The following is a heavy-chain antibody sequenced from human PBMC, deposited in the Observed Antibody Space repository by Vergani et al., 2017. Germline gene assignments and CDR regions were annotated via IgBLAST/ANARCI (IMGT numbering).Heavy chain of an antibody. Sequence: QVQLVESGGGVVQPGRSLRLSCEASGFTFSSYGMHWVRQAPGKGLEWVAVISHDGSNKYYADSVKGRFPISRDEAKNTLYLQMNSLRAEDTAVYCCAKGGITGTTWGSTYYYYYMDVWGKGTTVTVSS. CDR1: GFTFSSYG. CDR3: AKGGITGTTWGSTYYYYYMDV. V-gene: IGHV3-30*18. J-gene: IGHJ6*03. CDR2: ISHDGSNK. D-gene: IGHD1-7*01.